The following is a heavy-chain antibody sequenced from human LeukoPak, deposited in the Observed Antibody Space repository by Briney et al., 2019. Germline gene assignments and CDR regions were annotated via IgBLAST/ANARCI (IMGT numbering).Heavy chain of an antibody. Sequence: PSETLSLTCAVYGGSFSGCYWSWIRQPPGKGLEWIGEINHSGSTNYNPSLKSRVTISVDTSKNQFSLKLSSVTAADTAVYYCARARTEAGYYYYYYYMDVWGKGTTVTVSS. D-gene: IGHD3/OR15-3a*01. J-gene: IGHJ6*03. CDR3: ARARTEAGYYYYYYYMDV. CDR2: INHSGST. V-gene: IGHV4-34*01. CDR1: GGSFSGCY.